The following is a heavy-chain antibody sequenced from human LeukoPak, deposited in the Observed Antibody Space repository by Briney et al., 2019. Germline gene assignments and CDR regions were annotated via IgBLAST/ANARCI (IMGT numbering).Heavy chain of an antibody. CDR3: ARETLSGSREAPNAFAI. Sequence: GGSLRHSCAVSGFTRSDFQMNWGRRALREGLERVLYISSSGNAIYYADSVKGRFTIARDNAKNSLYLQMNSLRAEDTAVDYCARETLSGSREAPNAFAIWGRGTMVTVSS. CDR2: ISSSGNAI. V-gene: IGHV3-48*03. CDR1: GFTRSDFQ. D-gene: IGHD1-26*01. J-gene: IGHJ3*02.